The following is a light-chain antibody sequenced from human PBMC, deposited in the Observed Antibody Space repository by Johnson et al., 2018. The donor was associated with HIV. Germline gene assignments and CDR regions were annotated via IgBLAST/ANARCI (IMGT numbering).Light chain of an antibody. CDR3: GTWDNSLNGYV. CDR2: DNS. J-gene: IGLJ1*01. CDR1: SSNIGNNY. V-gene: IGLV1-51*01. Sequence: QSVLTQPPSVSAAPGQKVTISCSGSSSNIGNNYVSWYQQLPGTAPKLLIYDNSKRPSGIPDRFSGSKSGTSATLGITGLQTGDEADYYCGTWDNSLNGYVFGTGTKVTVL.